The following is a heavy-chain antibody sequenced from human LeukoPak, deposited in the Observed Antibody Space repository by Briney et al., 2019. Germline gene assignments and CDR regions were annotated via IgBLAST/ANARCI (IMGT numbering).Heavy chain of an antibody. CDR2: ISGSGGST. J-gene: IGHJ1*01. CDR3: AKQFDCSSTSCSSYFQH. D-gene: IGHD2-2*01. CDR1: GFTFSSYA. Sequence: PGGSLRLSCAASGFTFSSYAMSWDRQAPGKGLEWVSAISGSGGSTYYADSVKGRFTISRDNSKNTLYLQMNSLRAEDTAVYYCAKQFDCSSTSCSSYFQHWGQGTLVTVSS. V-gene: IGHV3-23*01.